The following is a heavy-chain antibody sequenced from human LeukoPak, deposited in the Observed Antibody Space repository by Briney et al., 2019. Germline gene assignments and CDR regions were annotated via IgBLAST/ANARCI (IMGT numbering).Heavy chain of an antibody. CDR2: IYTSGST. J-gene: IGHJ6*03. CDR1: GVSISSGSYY. D-gene: IGHD4/OR15-4a*01. V-gene: IGHV4-61*02. Sequence: SETLSLTCTVSGVSISSGSYYWSWIRQPAGKGLEWIGRIYTSGSTNYNPSLKSRVTISVDTSKNQFSLKLSSVTAADTAVYYCARTSGLSHYYYMDVWGKGTTVTVSS. CDR3: ARTSGLSHYYYMDV.